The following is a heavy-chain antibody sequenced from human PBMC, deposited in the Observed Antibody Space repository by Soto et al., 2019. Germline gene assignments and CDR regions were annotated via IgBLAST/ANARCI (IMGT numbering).Heavy chain of an antibody. CDR3: ARRRVCSSTSCYKHAFDI. Sequence: SETLSLTCTVSGGSISSYYWSWIRQPPGKGLEWIGYIYYSGSTNYNPSLKSRVTISVDTSKNQFSLKLSSVTAADTAVYYCARRRVCSSTSCYKHAFDIWGQGTMVTVSS. CDR2: IYYSGST. V-gene: IGHV4-59*08. CDR1: GGSISSYY. D-gene: IGHD2-2*02. J-gene: IGHJ3*02.